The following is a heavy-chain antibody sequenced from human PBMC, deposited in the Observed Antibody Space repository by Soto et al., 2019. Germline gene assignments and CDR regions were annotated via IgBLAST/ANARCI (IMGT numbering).Heavy chain of an antibody. J-gene: IGHJ4*02. CDR1: GFTFSSYG. Sequence: QVQLVESGGGVVQPGRSLRLSCAASGFTFSSYGMHWVRQAPGKGLELVAVISYYGSNKYYADSVKGRFTISRDKSKNTLYLLMDSLRAEDTAVYYCAPGCSSVLVVAVFYYLGQGSLVTLSS. V-gene: IGHV3-30*03. CDR2: ISYYGSNK. CDR3: APGCSSVLVVAVFYY. D-gene: IGHD2-15*01.